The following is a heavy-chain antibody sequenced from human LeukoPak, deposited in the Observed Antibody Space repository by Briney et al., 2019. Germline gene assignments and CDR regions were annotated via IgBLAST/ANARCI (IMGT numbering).Heavy chain of an antibody. Sequence: GASVKVSCKASGYTFTDYYLHWVRQAPGQGLEWMGWINPNSGGTNYAQKFQGRVTMTRDTSISTAYMELSRLRSDDTAVYYCAREAGITIFGVVIGIIEGQRYGMDVWGQGTTVTVSS. CDR2: INPNSGGT. V-gene: IGHV1-2*02. CDR1: GYTFTDYY. D-gene: IGHD3-3*01. CDR3: AREAGITIFGVVIGIIEGQRYGMDV. J-gene: IGHJ6*02.